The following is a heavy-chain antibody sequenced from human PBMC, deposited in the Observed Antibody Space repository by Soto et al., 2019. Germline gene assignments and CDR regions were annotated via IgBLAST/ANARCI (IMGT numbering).Heavy chain of an antibody. CDR2: ISGSGGST. Sequence: GGSLRLSCAASGVPFSSYAMSWVRQAPGKGLEWVSAISGSGGSTYYADSVKGRFTISRDNSKNTLYLQMNSLRAEDTAVYYCAKEHNPYSGSSIGLYWGQGTLVTVSS. D-gene: IGHD1-26*01. J-gene: IGHJ4*02. CDR3: AKEHNPYSGSSIGLY. V-gene: IGHV3-23*01. CDR1: GVPFSSYA.